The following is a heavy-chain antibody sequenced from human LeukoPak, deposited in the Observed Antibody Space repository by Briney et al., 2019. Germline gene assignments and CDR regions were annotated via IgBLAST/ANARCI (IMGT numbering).Heavy chain of an antibody. V-gene: IGHV1-18*01. D-gene: IGHD3-3*01. CDR1: GYTFTSYG. CDR3: ARAPRITILGVVTRYYYYMDV. CDR2: LSSYNGNT. J-gene: IGHJ6*03. Sequence: ASVKVSCKASGYTFTSYGISWVRQAPGQGLEWMGWLSSYNGNTNYAQKFQGRGTMTTDTSTSTAYMDLRRMRSDDTAVYYCARAPRITILGVVTRYYYYMDVWGKGTTVTVSS.